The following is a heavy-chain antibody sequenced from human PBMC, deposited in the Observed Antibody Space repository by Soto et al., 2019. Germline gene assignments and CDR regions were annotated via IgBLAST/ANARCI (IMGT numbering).Heavy chain of an antibody. CDR2: IYQSGST. CDR3: ARRGVTAVHAFDV. Sequence: QLQLQESGPGLVKPSETLSLTCTVSGGSISSSSHYWGWIRQPPGKGLEWIGSIYQSGSTYYNASLKSRVTISVDTSKNQFSLKMSSVTAADTAVYYCARRGVTAVHAFDVWGQGTMVTVSS. CDR1: GGSISSSSHY. J-gene: IGHJ3*01. D-gene: IGHD2-21*02. V-gene: IGHV4-39*01.